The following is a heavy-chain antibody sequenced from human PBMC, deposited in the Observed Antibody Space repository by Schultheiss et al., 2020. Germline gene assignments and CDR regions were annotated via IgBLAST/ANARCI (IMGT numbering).Heavy chain of an antibody. V-gene: IGHV4-34*01. Sequence: SATLALTCTVSGGSISSYYWSWIRQPPGKGLEWIGEINHSGSTNYNPSLKSRVTISVDTSKNQFSLKLSSVTAADTAVYYCQRGVVAANNWFDPWGQGTLVTVSS. CDR2: INHSGST. CDR1: GGSISSYY. D-gene: IGHD2-15*01. J-gene: IGHJ5*02. CDR3: QRGVVAANNWFDP.